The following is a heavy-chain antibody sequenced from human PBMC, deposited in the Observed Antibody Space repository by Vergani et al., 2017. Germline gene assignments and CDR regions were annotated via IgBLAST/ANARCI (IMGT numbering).Heavy chain of an antibody. V-gene: IGHV3-9*01. J-gene: IGHJ4*02. Sequence: EVQLVESGGGLVQPGRSLRLSCAASGFTFDDYAMHWVRQAPGKGLEWVSGITWHSGGIGYADSVQGRFTISRDNAKNSLYLQMNRLRAEDTAVYYCAKDRTSCYFYWGQGTLVTVSS. CDR1: GFTFDDYA. CDR2: ITWHSGGI. CDR3: AKDRTSCYFY. D-gene: IGHD2-2*01.